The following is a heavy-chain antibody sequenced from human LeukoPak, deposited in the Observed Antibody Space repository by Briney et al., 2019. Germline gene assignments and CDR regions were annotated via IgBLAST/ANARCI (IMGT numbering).Heavy chain of an antibody. J-gene: IGHJ4*02. CDR1: GYTFTGYY. V-gene: IGHV1-2*02. Sequence: ASVKVSCKASGYTFTGYYMHWVRQAPGPGLEWMGWINPNSGGKNYGQRFQGRVTMNRDPSIRPAYMKLSRLRSDDTAVYFQARDAIRDDYGDYRDYYFDYWGQGTLVTVSS. CDR2: INPNSGGK. D-gene: IGHD4-17*01. CDR3: ARDAIRDDYGDYRDYYFDY.